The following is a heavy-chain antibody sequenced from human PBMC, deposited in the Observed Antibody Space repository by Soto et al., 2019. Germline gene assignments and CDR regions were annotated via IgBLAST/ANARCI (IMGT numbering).Heavy chain of an antibody. CDR2: IYYSGST. V-gene: IGHV4-31*03. D-gene: IGHD3-10*01. CDR1: GGSVSSGGYY. CDR3: ARVYGSGSQYFDY. Sequence: SETLSLTCTVSGGSVSSGGYYWSWIRQHPGKGLEWIGYIYYSGSTYYDPSLKSRVTISVDTSKNQFSLKLSSVTAADTAVYYCARVYGSGSQYFDYWGQGTLVTVSS. J-gene: IGHJ4*02.